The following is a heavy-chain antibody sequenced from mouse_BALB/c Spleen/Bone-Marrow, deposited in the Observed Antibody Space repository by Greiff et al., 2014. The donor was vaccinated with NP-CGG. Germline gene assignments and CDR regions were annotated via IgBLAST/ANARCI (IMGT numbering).Heavy chain of an antibody. V-gene: IGHV5-17*02. J-gene: IGHJ4*01. CDR1: GFTFSSFG. D-gene: IGHD2-1*01. CDR2: ISSGSSTI. CDR3: ARHYGTIYYYAMDY. Sequence: EVQGVESGGGLVQPGGSRKLSCAASGFTFSSFGMHWVRQAPEKGLEWVAYISSGSSTIYYADTVKGRFTISRDNPKNTLFLQMTSLRSEDTAMYYCARHYGTIYYYAMDYWGQGTSVTVSS.